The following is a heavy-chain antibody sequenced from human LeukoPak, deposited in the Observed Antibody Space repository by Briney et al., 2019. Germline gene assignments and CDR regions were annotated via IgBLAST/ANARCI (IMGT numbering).Heavy chain of an antibody. CDR2: INHSGST. CDR1: GGSFSGYY. Sequence: PSETLSLTCAVYGGSFSGYYWSWIRQPPGKGLEWIGEINHSGSTNYNPSLKSRVTISVDTSKNQFSLKLSSVTAADTAVYYCARERWIAAAGYYYYYMDVWGKGTTVTISS. D-gene: IGHD6-13*01. V-gene: IGHV4-34*01. J-gene: IGHJ6*03. CDR3: ARERWIAAAGYYYYYMDV.